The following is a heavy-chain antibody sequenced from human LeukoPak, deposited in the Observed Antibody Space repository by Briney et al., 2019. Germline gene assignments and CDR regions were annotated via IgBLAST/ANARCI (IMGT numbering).Heavy chain of an antibody. D-gene: IGHD3-10*01. CDR2: IYHSGST. CDR3: ARHRYYYGSGSLLFDY. V-gene: IGHV4-4*02. CDR1: GGSISSSNW. Sequence: SATLSLTYAVSGGSISSSNWWRWVRQPPGKGREWSGEIYHSGSTNYIPSLKSRVTISVDKSKNQFSLKLSSVTAADTAVYYCARHRYYYGSGSLLFDYWGQGTLVTVSS. J-gene: IGHJ4*02.